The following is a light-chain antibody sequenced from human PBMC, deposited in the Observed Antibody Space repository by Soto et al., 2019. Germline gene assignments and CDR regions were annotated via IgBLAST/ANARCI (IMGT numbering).Light chain of an antibody. V-gene: IGLV1-40*01. Sequence: QSVLTQPPSVSGAPGQRVTISCTGSSSNIGAGYDVHWYLQVPGTAPKLLVYINDQRPSGVPDRFSGSTSGTSVSLAISGLQSEDEADYYCASWDDRLKGYVFGTGTKVTVL. CDR1: SSNIGAGYD. J-gene: IGLJ1*01. CDR2: IND. CDR3: ASWDDRLKGYV.